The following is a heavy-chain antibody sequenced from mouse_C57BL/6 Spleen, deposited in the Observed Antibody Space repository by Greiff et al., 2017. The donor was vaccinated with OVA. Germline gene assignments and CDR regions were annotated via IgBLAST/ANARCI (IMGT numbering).Heavy chain of an antibody. CDR1: GYTFTSYW. CDR2: IRPNSGST. V-gene: IGHV1-64*01. J-gene: IGHJ4*01. Sequence: QVQLQQPGAELVKPGASVKLSCKASGYTFTSYWMHWVKQRPGQGLEWIGMIRPNSGSTNYNETFKSKATLTVDKSSSTAYMQLSSLTSEDSAVDNCACDYDVGYAMDYWGQGTSVTVSS. CDR3: ACDYDVGYAMDY. D-gene: IGHD2-4*01.